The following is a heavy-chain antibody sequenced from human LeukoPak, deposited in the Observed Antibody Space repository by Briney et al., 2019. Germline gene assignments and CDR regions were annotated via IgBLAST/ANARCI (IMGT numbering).Heavy chain of an antibody. J-gene: IGHJ6*03. CDR1: GFTFSSYG. CDR3: AKGPKGYCRGGSCYYSYHYMDV. CDR2: IRNDGSRK. D-gene: IGHD2-15*01. Sequence: SGGSLRLSCAASGFTFSSYGMHWVRQAPGKGLEWVTFIRNDGSRKYYADSVKGRLNISRDNSKNTLYVQMNSLRAEDTAVYYCAKGPKGYCRGGSCYYSYHYMDVWGKGTTVTISS. V-gene: IGHV3-30*02.